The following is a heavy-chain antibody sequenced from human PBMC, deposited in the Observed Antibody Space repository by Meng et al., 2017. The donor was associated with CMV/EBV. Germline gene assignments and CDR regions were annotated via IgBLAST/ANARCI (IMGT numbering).Heavy chain of an antibody. V-gene: IGHV3-53*01. CDR2: IYSGGSA. CDR3: ARVLHSSSAYGMDV. Sequence: LKISCAASGFTVTSNYMSWVRQAPGKGLEWVSVIYSGGSAYFADSVKGRFTISRDNSKNTVFLQMNSLRAEDTAVYYCARVLHSSSAYGMDVWGQGTTVTVSS. J-gene: IGHJ6*02. D-gene: IGHD6-6*01. CDR1: GFTVTSNY.